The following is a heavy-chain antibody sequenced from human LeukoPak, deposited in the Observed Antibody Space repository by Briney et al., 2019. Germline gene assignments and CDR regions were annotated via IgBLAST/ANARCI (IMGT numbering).Heavy chain of an antibody. V-gene: IGHV4-34*01. CDR1: GFTFSSYE. Sequence: LRLSCAASGFTFSSYEMNWIRQPPGKGLEWIGEINHSGSTNYNPSLKSRVTISVDTSKNQFSLKLRSVTAADTAVYYCARVTGYVIEDNFDYWGQGTLVTVSS. J-gene: IGHJ4*02. D-gene: IGHD2-15*01. CDR3: ARVTGYVIEDNFDY. CDR2: INHSGST.